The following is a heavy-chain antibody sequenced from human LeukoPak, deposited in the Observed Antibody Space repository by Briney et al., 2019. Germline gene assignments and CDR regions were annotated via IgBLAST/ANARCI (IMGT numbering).Heavy chain of an antibody. Sequence: GGSLRLSCEASGFTFSRNWMSWVRQAPGKGLEWVASINPDGSQKFYVDSVKGRFTISRDNTKSSLYLEMNSLGAEDTAMHYCAKLLGTVTTYDYWGQGIRVTVSS. J-gene: IGHJ4*02. CDR2: INPDGSQK. D-gene: IGHD2/OR15-2a*01. V-gene: IGHV3-7*01. CDR1: GFTFSRNW. CDR3: AKLLGTVTTYDY.